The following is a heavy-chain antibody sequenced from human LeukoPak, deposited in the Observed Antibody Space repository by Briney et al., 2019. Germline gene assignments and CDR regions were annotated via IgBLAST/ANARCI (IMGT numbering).Heavy chain of an antibody. Sequence: SETLSLTCTVSGGSISSYDWSWIRQPPGKRLEWIGYIYYSGSTNYNPSLKSRVTISVDTSKNQFSLKLSSVTAADTAVHYCARGVGRDGYYLSYWGQGTLVTVSS. D-gene: IGHD5-24*01. J-gene: IGHJ4*02. V-gene: IGHV4-59*01. CDR1: GGSISSYD. CDR2: IYYSGST. CDR3: ARGVGRDGYYLSY.